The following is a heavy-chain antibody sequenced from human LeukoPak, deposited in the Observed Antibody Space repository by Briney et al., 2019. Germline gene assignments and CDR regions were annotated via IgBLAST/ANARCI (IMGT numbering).Heavy chain of an antibody. J-gene: IGHJ3*02. D-gene: IGHD5-18*01. Sequence: ASVKVSCKASGYTITGYYMRWVRQAPGQGLEWMGWINPNSGGTNYAQKFQGRVTMTRDTSISTAYMELSRLRSDDTAVYYCARPYARGYHRAFDIWGQGTMVTVSS. CDR2: INPNSGGT. V-gene: IGHV1-2*02. CDR3: ARPYARGYHRAFDI. CDR1: GYTITGYY.